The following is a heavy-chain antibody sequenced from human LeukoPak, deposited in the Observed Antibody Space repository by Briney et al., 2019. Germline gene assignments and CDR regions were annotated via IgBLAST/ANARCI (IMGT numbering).Heavy chain of an antibody. CDR2: ITSSSIYK. J-gene: IGHJ6*04. CDR3: AELGTMIGGV. Sequence: GGSLRLSCAASGFTFSSYEMNWVRQAPGKGLEWVSSITSSSIYKYYADSMKGRFTISRDNAKNSLYLQMDSLRAEDTAVCYCAELGTMIGGVWGKGTTVTISS. D-gene: IGHD3-10*02. V-gene: IGHV3-21*01. CDR1: GFTFSSYE.